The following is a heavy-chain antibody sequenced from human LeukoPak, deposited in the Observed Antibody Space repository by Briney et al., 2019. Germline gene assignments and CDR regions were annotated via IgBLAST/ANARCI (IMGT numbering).Heavy chain of an antibody. J-gene: IGHJ4*02. Sequence: HAGGSLRLSCAASGFTFSSYAMHWVRQVPGKGLEWVAIISYDGRNKYYADSMKGRFTISRDNSKNTLYLHMNSLRAEDTAVYYCARDTGSCGNGVCSDYWGQGTLVTVSS. CDR1: GFTFSSYA. CDR3: ARDTGSCGNGVCSDY. D-gene: IGHD2-8*01. V-gene: IGHV3-30*04. CDR2: ISYDGRNK.